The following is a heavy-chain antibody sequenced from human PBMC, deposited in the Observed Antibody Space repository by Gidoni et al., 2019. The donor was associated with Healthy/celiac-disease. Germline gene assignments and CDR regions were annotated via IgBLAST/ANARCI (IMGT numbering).Heavy chain of an antibody. V-gene: IGHV2-26*01. CDR2: IFSNDEK. D-gene: IGHD6-19*01. CDR3: ARIRRAVAGTFDP. J-gene: IGHJ5*02. Sequence: QVTLKESGPVLVKPTETLTLTCPVSGFSLSNARMGVSWIRQPPGKALEWLAHIFSNDEKSYSTSLKSRLTISKDTSKSQVVLTMTNMDPVDTATYYCARIRRAVAGTFDPWGQGTLVTVSS. CDR1: GFSLSNARMG.